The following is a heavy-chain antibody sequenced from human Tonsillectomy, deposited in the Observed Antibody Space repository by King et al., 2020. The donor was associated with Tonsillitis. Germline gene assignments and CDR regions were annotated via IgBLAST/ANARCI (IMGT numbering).Heavy chain of an antibody. CDR3: ARERLYNVGWGIDH. J-gene: IGHJ4*02. CDR2: TSFDGANT. CDR1: GFIFSSYG. Sequence: VQLVESGGGVVPPGRSLRLSCETSGFIFSSYGMHWVRQAPGKGLEWVATTSFDGANTHLSDSMAGRFTISRDNSKNTLYLQMNSLRAEDTAVYYCARERLYNVGWGIDHWGQGTLVTVSS. V-gene: IGHV3-33*05. D-gene: IGHD1-14*01.